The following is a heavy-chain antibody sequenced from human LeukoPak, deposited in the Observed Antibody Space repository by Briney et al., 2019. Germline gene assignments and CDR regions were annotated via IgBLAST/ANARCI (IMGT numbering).Heavy chain of an antibody. J-gene: IGHJ4*02. V-gene: IGHV3-30-3*01. CDR3: AKEEAIGVRELAAAGRGYYFDY. D-gene: IGHD6-13*01. CDR1: GFTFSSYA. CDR2: ISYDGSNK. Sequence: PGGSLRLSCAASGFTFSSYAMHWVRQAPGKGLEWVAVISYDGSNKYYADSVKGRFTISRDNSKNTLYLQMNSLRAEDTAVYYCAKEEAIGVRELAAAGRGYYFDYWGQGTLVTVSS.